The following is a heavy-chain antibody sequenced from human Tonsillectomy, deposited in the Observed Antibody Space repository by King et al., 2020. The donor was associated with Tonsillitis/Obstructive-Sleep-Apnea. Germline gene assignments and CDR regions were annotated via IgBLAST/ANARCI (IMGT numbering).Heavy chain of an antibody. V-gene: IGHV5-10-1*01. J-gene: IGHJ6*03. CDR3: ARYTREPPYYYYYYYMDV. CDR2: IDPSDSYT. CDR1: GYSFTSYW. Sequence: VQLVESGAEVKKPGESLRISCKGSGYSFTSYWISWVRQMPGKGLEWMGRIDPSDSYTNYSPSFQGHVTISADKSVSTAYLQWSSLKASDTAMYYCARYTREPPYYYYYYYMDVWGKGTTVTVSS.